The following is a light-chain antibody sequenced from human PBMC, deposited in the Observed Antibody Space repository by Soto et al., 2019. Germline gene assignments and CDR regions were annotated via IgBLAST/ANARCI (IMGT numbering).Light chain of an antibody. CDR2: AAS. CDR1: QSISSY. Sequence: ITMTQSPSSRTASLGDRVTITWRASQSISSYLNWYQQKPGKAPKLLIYAASGLQSGVPSRFSGSGSGTDFTLTISSMQPEDFATYYCQQSYSTPTWTFGQRTKVDI. CDR3: QQSYSTPTWT. J-gene: IGKJ1*01. V-gene: IGKV1-39*01.